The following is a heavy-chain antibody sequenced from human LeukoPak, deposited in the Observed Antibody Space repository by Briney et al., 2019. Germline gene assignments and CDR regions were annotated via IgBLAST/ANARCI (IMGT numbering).Heavy chain of an antibody. CDR3: ARAHNWKYGTFDY. CDR1: GFTFSSYS. Sequence: GGSLRLSCAASGFTFSSYSMNWARQAPGKGLEWVSCISSSSSYIYNADSVKGRFTISRDNAKNSLYLQMNSLRVEDTAVYYCARAHNWKYGTFDYWGQGTLVTVSS. CDR2: ISSSSSYI. J-gene: IGHJ4*02. D-gene: IGHD1-20*01. V-gene: IGHV3-21*01.